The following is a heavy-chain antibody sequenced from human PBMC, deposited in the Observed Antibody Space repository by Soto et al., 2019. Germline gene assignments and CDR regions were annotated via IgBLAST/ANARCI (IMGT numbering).Heavy chain of an antibody. D-gene: IGHD4-17*01. CDR2: IGADGGTT. CDR3: AKGYGWDYLDY. J-gene: IGHJ4*02. Sequence: EVQLLQSGGGLVLPGGSLRLSCEASGFTFGSYGMTWVRQGSGKGLEWVSLIGADGGTTYTAEAVKGRFTIARDNSRNSLYLQMDNLRVEDTAVYYCAKGYGWDYLDYWGQGALVTVSP. V-gene: IGHV3-23*01. CDR1: GFTFGSYG.